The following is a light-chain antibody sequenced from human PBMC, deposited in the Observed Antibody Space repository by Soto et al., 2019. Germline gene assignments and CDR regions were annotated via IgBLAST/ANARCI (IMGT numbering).Light chain of an antibody. CDR3: QQYGSSQIT. V-gene: IGKV3-20*01. J-gene: IGKJ5*01. CDR2: GAS. Sequence: IVLTLSPVTLSLSTGEIATLSCRASQSVSSSYLAWYQQKPGQAPGLPIYGASGRASGIPDRFSGSGSGTDFTLTISRLEPEDLAVYFCQQYGSSQITFGQGTRLEV. CDR1: QSVSSSY.